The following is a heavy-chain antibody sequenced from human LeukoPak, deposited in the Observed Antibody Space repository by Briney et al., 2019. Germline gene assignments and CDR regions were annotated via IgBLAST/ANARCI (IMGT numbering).Heavy chain of an antibody. Sequence: PGGSLSLFCAASGFTVSSNYMSWVRHAPGKGGECVSVIYSGGGPDYADPVKGRFTIPRDNSKNTLYLQMNSLRAEDTAVYYCARAVGVTAIHNAFDIWGQRTMVTVPS. J-gene: IGHJ3*02. CDR2: IYSGGGP. CDR1: GFTVSSNY. V-gene: IGHV3-66*02. CDR3: ARAVGVTAIHNAFDI. D-gene: IGHD2-21*02.